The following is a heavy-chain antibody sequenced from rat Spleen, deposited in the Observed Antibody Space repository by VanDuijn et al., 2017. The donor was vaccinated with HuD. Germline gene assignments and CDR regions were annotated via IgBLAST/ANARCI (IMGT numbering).Heavy chain of an antibody. CDR3: TSRGSNYRNWFAN. V-gene: IGHV5-22*01. J-gene: IGHJ3*01. CDR2: ISYDGSST. D-gene: IGHD1-10*01. CDR1: GFTFSDYY. Sequence: EVQLVESDGGLVRPGGSLKLSCVASGFTFSDYYMAWVRQAPKKGLEWVTSISYDGSSTYYADTAKGRFVISKDNAKNTGNLQMNNLRSEDTAIYYCTSRGSNYRNWFANWGQGTLVTVSS.